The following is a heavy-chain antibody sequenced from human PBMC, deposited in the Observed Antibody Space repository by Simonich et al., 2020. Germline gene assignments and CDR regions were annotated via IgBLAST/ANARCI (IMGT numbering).Heavy chain of an antibody. CDR1: VFTFDDYA. CDR3: AKDVAAAGTEYFQH. CDR2: IRWNGGSK. D-gene: IGHD6-13*01. J-gene: IGHJ1*01. Sequence: EVQLVESGGGLVQPGRSLRLSCAASVFTFDDYAMHCVRQAPGEGKEWVSVIRWNGGSKGNADSVKGRFTISRDNAKNSLYLQMNSLRAEDTALYYCAKDVAAAGTEYFQHWGQGTLVTVSS. V-gene: IGHV3-9*01.